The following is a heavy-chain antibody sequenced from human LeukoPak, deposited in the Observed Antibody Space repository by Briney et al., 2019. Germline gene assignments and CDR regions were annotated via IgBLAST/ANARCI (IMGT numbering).Heavy chain of an antibody. CDR2: ISAYNGNT. CDR3: ARDPPNYYGSGSYYTFLDY. V-gene: IGHV1-18*01. Sequence: ASVKVSCKASGYTFTSYGISWVRQAPGQGLEWMGWISAYNGNTNYAQKLQGRVTMTTDTSTSTAYMELRSLRSDDTAVYYCARDPPNYYGSGSYYTFLDYWGQGTLVTVSS. D-gene: IGHD3-10*01. J-gene: IGHJ4*02. CDR1: GYTFTSYG.